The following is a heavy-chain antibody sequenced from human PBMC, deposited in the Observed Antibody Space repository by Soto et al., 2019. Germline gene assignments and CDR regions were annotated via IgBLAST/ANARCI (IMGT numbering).Heavy chain of an antibody. D-gene: IGHD1-1*01. CDR1: GFTFSSYS. CDR2: ISSANAYI. CDR3: LRTRNLAPPGTCMDM. V-gene: IGHV3-21*01. J-gene: IGHJ6*04. Sequence: SVILSCVASGFTFSSYSVNWVRQAPGMGLEWVSSISSANAYIYYADSVKGRFTISRDNAKNSLFLPMSSLRAEDTAIYYWLRTRNLAPPGTCMDMWDKVNTVSVSA.